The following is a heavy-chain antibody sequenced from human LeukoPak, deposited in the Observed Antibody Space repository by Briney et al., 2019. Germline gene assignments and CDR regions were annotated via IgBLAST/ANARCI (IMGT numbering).Heavy chain of an antibody. CDR2: IDSSSRYI. CDR3: ARVGGHCTSTSCPPPDY. D-gene: IGHD2-2*01. J-gene: IGHJ4*02. CDR1: GFTFSSYN. V-gene: IGHV3-21*01. Sequence: PGGSLRLSCAASGFTFSSYNMDWARQAPGKGLEWVSFIDSSSRYIYQADSVKGRFTISRDNAKSSVFLQMNSLRAEDTAVYYCARVGGHCTSTSCPPPDYWGQGTLVTVSS.